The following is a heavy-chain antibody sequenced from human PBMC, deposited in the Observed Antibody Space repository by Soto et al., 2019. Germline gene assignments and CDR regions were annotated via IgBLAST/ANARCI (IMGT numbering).Heavy chain of an antibody. CDR1: GGSISSSSYY. CDR3: ARDTGNYVAYWFDP. J-gene: IGHJ5*02. D-gene: IGHD4-4*01. Sequence: SETLSLTCTVSGGSISSSSYYWGWIRQPPGKGLEWIGSIYYSGSTYYNPSLKSRVTISVDTSKNQFSLKLSSVTAADTAVYYCARDTGNYVAYWFDPWGQGTLVTVSS. V-gene: IGHV4-39*07. CDR2: IYYSGST.